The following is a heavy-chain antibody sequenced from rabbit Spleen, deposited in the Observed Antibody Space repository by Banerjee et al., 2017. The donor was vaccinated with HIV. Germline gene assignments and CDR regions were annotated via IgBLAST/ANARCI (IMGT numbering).Heavy chain of an antibody. J-gene: IGHJ6*01. Sequence: QEQLVESGGGLVQPEGSLTLTCKASGFSFSNKAVMCWVSQAPGKGLEYIACLYADSSGSTVYANWAKGRFTISKTSSTTVTLQMTSLTAADTATYFCARDTGSSFSTYGMDLWGPGTLVTVS. D-gene: IGHD8-1*01. CDR3: ARDTGSSFSTYGMDL. CDR1: GFSFSNKAV. CDR2: LYADSSGST. V-gene: IGHV1S45*01.